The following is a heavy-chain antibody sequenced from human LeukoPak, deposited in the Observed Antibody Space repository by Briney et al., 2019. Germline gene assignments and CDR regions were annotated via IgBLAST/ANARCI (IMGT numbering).Heavy chain of an antibody. V-gene: IGHV3-23*01. CDR1: GFTFSSYA. CDR2: ISGSGGST. Sequence: PGGSLRLSCAASGFTFSSYAMSWVRQAPGKGLEWVSAISGSGGSTYYADSVKGRFTISRDNSKNTLYLQMNSLRAEDTAVYYCAKGPIGDIVVVPAAQSPWFDPWGQGTLVTVSS. D-gene: IGHD2-2*01. CDR3: AKGPIGDIVVVPAAQSPWFDP. J-gene: IGHJ5*02.